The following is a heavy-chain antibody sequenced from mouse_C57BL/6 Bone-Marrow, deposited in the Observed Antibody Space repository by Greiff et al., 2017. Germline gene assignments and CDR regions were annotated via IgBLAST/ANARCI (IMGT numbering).Heavy chain of an antibody. CDR2: ISSGSSTI. D-gene: IGHD2-5*01. CDR3: ARFYYSTYYAMDY. CDR1: GFTFSDYG. Sequence: DVMLVESGGGLVKPGGSLKLSCAASGFTFSDYGMNWVRQAPEKGLEWVAYISSGSSTIYYADTGKGRFTLSRDNAKHTLFLHMTSLRSEDTAMYYCARFYYSTYYAMDYWGQGTSVTVSS. J-gene: IGHJ4*01. V-gene: IGHV5-17*01.